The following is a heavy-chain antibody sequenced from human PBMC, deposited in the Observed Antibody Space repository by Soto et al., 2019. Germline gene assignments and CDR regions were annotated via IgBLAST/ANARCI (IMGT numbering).Heavy chain of an antibody. J-gene: IGHJ4*02. V-gene: IGHV3-49*03. CDR3: TRCSGWYTLMYYFDY. D-gene: IGHD6-19*01. CDR2: IRSKAYGGTT. CDR1: GFTFGDYA. Sequence: GGSLRLSCTASGFTFGDYAMSWFRQAPGKGLEWVGFIRSKAYGGTTEYAASVKGRFTISRDDSKSIAYLQMNSLKTEDTAVYYCTRCSGWYTLMYYFDYWGQGTLVTVSS.